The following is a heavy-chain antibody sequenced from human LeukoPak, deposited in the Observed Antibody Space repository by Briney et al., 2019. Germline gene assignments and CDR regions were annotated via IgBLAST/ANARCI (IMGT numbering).Heavy chain of an antibody. Sequence: GTSLRLSCAASGFPFSRYAVHWVRQAPGKGLEWVALRSHDGGIEDYADSVKGRFTISRDNAKNSLYLQMNSLRAEDTAVYYCARVPNLSSGWSSDYWGQGTLVTVSS. CDR3: ARVPNLSSGWSSDY. V-gene: IGHV3-30-3*01. D-gene: IGHD6-19*01. CDR2: RSHDGGIE. CDR1: GFPFSRYA. J-gene: IGHJ4*02.